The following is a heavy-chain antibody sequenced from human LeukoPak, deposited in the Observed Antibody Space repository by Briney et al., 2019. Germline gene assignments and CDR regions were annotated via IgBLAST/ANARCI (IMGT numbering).Heavy chain of an antibody. CDR3: ARFLAGGLLPATFDY. CDR2: ISSSSSYT. V-gene: IGHV3-11*03. Sequence: GGSLRLSCAASGFTFSDYYMSWIRQAPGKGLEWVSYISSSSSYTNYADSVKGRFTISRDNAKNSLYLQMNSLRAEDTAVYYCARFLAGGLLPATFDYWGQGTLVTVSS. D-gene: IGHD2-2*01. J-gene: IGHJ4*02. CDR1: GFTFSDYY.